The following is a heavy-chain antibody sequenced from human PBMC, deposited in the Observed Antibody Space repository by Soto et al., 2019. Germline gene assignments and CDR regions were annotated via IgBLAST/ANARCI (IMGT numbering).Heavy chain of an antibody. D-gene: IGHD3-3*01. J-gene: IGHJ4*02. Sequence: GGSLRLSCAASGFTFNSYAMHWVRQAPGKGLEWVAVISYDGSNKYYADSVKGRFTISRDNSKNTLYLQMNSLSAENTAVYYCAREKWSGYYFDYWGQGTLVTVYS. CDR2: ISYDGSNK. V-gene: IGHV3-30-3*01. CDR1: GFTFNSYA. CDR3: AREKWSGYYFDY.